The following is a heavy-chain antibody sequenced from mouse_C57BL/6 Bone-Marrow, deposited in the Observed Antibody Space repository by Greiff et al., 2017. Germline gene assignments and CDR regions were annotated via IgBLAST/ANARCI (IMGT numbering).Heavy chain of an antibody. V-gene: IGHV14-4*01. D-gene: IGHD2-4*01. CDR3: TTDGLRRDAMDY. CDR2: IDPENGDT. CDR1: GFNIKDDY. J-gene: IGHJ4*01. Sequence: DVQLQESGAELVRPGASVKLSCTASGFNIKDDYMHWVKQRPEQGLEWIGWIDPENGDTEYASKFQGKATITADTSSNTAYLQLSSLTSEDTAVYYCTTDGLRRDAMDYWGQGTSVTVSS.